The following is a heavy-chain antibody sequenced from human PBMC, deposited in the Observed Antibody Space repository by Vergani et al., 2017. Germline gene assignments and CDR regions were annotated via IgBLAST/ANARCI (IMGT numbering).Heavy chain of an antibody. CDR2: LNKNNYYI. D-gene: IGHD4-11*01. CDR1: GFSFTTYA. J-gene: IGHJ4*02. CDR3: AREMSNEGFDY. Sequence: EVQLLESGGDLVQPGGSLRLSCAASGFSFTTYAMSWVRQAPGGGLEWVSSLNKNNYYIYYADSVKGRFTISRDNAKNSLFLQMSSLKVEDTGVYYCAREMSNEGFDYWGQGTRVTVS. V-gene: IGHV3-21*01.